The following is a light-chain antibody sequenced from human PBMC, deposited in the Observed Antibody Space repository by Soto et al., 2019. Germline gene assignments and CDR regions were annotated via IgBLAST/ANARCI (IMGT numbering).Light chain of an antibody. V-gene: IGKV1-39*01. CDR2: AAS. J-gene: IGKJ5*01. CDR3: QQSYSTPIT. CDR1: QYVGSY. Sequence: DIPMTQSPSSLSASEGDIVTITCRASQYVGSYLNWYQQKPGKALKLLIFAASSLHDGVPSRFSGSGSGTDFTLTISNLQADDFAKYYCQQSYSTPITFGQGTRLEIK.